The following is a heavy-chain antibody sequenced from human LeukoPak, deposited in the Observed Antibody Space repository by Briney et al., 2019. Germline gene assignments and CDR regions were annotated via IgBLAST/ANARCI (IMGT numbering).Heavy chain of an antibody. J-gene: IGHJ4*02. D-gene: IGHD3-22*01. V-gene: IGHV3-30-3*01. CDR2: ISYDGSNK. CDR3: ARASITMIVVVLIDY. CDR1: GFTFSSYS. Sequence: GGSLRLSCAASGFTFSSYSLHWVRQAPGKGLEWVAVISYDGSNKYYADSVKGRFTIFRDNSKNTLYLQMNSLRAEDTAVYYCARASITMIVVVLIDYWGQGTLVTVSS.